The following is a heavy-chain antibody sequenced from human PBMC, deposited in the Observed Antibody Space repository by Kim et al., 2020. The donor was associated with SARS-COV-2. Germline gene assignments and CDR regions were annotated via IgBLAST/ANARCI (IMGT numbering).Heavy chain of an antibody. J-gene: IGHJ4*02. CDR1: GGSISSSSYY. D-gene: IGHD6-6*01. V-gene: IGHV4-39*01. CDR2: IYYSGST. CDR3: ARRGVGIAARGFDY. Sequence: SETLSLTCTVSGGSISSSSYYWGWIRQPPGKGLEWIGSIYYSGSTYYNPSLKSRVTISVDTSKNQFSLKLSSVTAADTAVYYCARRGVGIAARGFDYWGQGTLVTVSS.